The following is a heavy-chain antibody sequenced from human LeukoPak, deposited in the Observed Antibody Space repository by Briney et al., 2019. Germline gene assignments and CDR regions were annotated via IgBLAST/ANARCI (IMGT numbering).Heavy chain of an antibody. CDR2: MYLSGTT. CDR1: GDSINSLDL. Sequence: VKPSGTLSLTCTVSGDSINSLDLWSWVRQPPGQGLEWIGEMYLSGTTHSNPSVKSRVTISIDKSKNQFFLNLSSVTAADTAVYYCAGLVGRYSSGLYYYYFDYWGQGTLVTVSS. D-gene: IGHD3-22*01. J-gene: IGHJ4*02. CDR3: AGLVGRYSSGLYYYYFDY. V-gene: IGHV4-4*02.